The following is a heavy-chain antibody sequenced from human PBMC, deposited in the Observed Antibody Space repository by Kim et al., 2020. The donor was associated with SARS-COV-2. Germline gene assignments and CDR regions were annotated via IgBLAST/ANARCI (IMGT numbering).Heavy chain of an antibody. CDR1: GFTFFGHA. CDR2: MDGSDGTT. J-gene: IGHJ4*02. V-gene: IGHV3-23*01. CDR3: LKGGWGLIWVY. D-gene: IGHD2-21*02. Sequence: GGSLRLSCTTSGFTFFGHAMSWVSQAPGKGLEGVSSMDGSDGTTYYVDSVKGRFSISRDDYRNTLYLQMSALRADDTGTYYSLKGGWGLIWVYWGQGTL.